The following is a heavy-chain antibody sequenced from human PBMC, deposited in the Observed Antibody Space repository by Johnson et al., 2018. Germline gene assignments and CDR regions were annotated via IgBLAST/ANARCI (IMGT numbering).Heavy chain of an antibody. CDR1: GFTLSDYY. CDR2: ISASGTGI. CDR3: ARDIVYGSGSLPE. D-gene: IGHD3-10*01. Sequence: QVQLVQSGGGLVKPGGSXRLSCAASGFTLSDYYMSWLRQAPGQGLEWVSYISASGTGIYYTDSVKGRFTMSRDNAKNSQYLKMNSLRADDTALYFCARDIVYGSGSLPEWGQGTLVNVSS. J-gene: IGHJ4*02. V-gene: IGHV3-11*04.